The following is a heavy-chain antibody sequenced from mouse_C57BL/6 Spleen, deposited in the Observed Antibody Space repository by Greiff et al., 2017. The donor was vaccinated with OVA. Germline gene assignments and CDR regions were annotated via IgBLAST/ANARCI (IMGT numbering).Heavy chain of an antibody. Sequence: QVQLQQSGPELVKPGASVKISCKASGYAFSSSWMNWVKQRPGKGLEWIGRIYPGDGDTNYNGKFKGKATLTADTSSSTAYMQLSSLTSEDSAVYFCARGGVYFDYWGQGTTLTVSS. CDR3: ARGGVYFDY. CDR1: GYAFSSSW. V-gene: IGHV1-82*01. CDR2: IYPGDGDT. J-gene: IGHJ2*01.